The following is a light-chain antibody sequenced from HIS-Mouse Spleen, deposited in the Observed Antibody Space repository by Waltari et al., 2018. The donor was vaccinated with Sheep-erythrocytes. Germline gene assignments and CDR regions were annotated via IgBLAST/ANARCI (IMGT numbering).Light chain of an antibody. Sequence: QSALTQPASVSGSPGQSITISCTGTSIDVGGYNYVSCYQQHPGKAPKPKIYDVSKRPSGVPDRFSGSKSGNTASLTISGLQAEDEADYYCCSYAGSYNHVFATGTKVTVL. V-gene: IGLV2-11*01. CDR1: SIDVGGYNY. CDR3: CSYAGSYNHV. CDR2: DVS. J-gene: IGLJ1*01.